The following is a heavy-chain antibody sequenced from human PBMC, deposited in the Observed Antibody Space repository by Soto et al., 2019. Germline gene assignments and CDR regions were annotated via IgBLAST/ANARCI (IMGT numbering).Heavy chain of an antibody. CDR1: GPTFIAYY. CDR3: ARVSVDVPE. CDR2: IDPKSGGT. D-gene: IGHD5-12*01. Sequence: QLVQSGAEVKKPGASVRVSCKTSGPTFIAYYIHWVRQAPGQGLEWMGWIDPKSGGTTYGQKFLGRVTMTRDTSINTAYMDLNRLTSDDPAVYYCARVSVDVPEWGQGTLITVSS. J-gene: IGHJ4*02. V-gene: IGHV1-2*02.